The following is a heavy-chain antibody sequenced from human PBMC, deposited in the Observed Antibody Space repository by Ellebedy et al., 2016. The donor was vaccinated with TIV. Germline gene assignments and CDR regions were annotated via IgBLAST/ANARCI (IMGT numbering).Heavy chain of an antibody. Sequence: PGGSLRLSCAASGFTFSSYAMSWVRQAPGRGLEWVSSISGNGGSTFYADSVKGRFTISRDTSKNTLYLQMKSLGAEYTAVYYCARRITMVRGVITHYYYAMDVWGQGTTVTVSS. CDR1: GFTFSSYA. V-gene: IGHV3-23*01. CDR3: ARRITMVRGVITHYYYAMDV. J-gene: IGHJ6*02. CDR2: ISGNGGST. D-gene: IGHD3-10*01.